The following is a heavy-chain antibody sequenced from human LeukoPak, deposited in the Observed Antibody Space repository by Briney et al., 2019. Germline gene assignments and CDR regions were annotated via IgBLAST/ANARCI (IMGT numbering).Heavy chain of an antibody. J-gene: IGHJ4*02. CDR2: INHSGST. CDR1: GFTFSSYA. V-gene: IGHV4-34*08. CDR3: ATYSSGWGSFDY. Sequence: GSLRLSCAASGFTFSSYAMSWIRQPPGKGLEWIGEINHSGSTNYNPSLKSRVTISVDTSKNQFSLKLSSVTAADTAVYYCATYSSGWGSFDYWGQGTLVTVSS. D-gene: IGHD6-19*01.